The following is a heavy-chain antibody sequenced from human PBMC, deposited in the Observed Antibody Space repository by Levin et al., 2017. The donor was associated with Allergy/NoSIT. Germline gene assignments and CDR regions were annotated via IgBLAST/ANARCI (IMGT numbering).Heavy chain of an antibody. V-gene: IGHV3-74*01. CDR3: ARVPPYYDYVGGSDGAFDS. CDR2: INSDGSST. J-gene: IGHJ3*02. Sequence: GGSLRLSCAASGFTFSSYWMHWVRQAPGKGLVWVSRINSDGSSTSYADSVKGRFTISRDNAKNTLYLQMNSLRAEDTAVYYCARVPPYYDYVGGSDGAFDSWGQGTMVTVSS. CDR1: GFTFSSYW. D-gene: IGHD3-16*01.